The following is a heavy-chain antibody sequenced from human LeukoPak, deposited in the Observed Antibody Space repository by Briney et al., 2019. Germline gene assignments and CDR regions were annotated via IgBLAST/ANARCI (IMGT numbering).Heavy chain of an antibody. Sequence: PGGSLRLSCAASGFSLSQHWMSWVRQAPGKGLEWVANIKKDASEKYYGDSVEGRFTFSRDNAKNSVYLHMNSVRAEDTAVYYCARGIIGDNYYGLDVWGQGTTVTVSS. CDR3: ARGIIGDNYYGLDV. CDR2: IKKDASEK. CDR1: GFSLSQHW. J-gene: IGHJ6*02. D-gene: IGHD1-14*01. V-gene: IGHV3-7*01.